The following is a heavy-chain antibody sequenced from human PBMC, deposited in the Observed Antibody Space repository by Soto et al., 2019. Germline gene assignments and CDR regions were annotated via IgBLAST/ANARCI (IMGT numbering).Heavy chain of an antibody. CDR2: IYYSGST. CDR3: ARAVPGSTGTHHSGSGIFYVSPFDY. CDR1: GGSISGYY. J-gene: IGHJ4*02. Sequence: SETLSLTCTVSGGSISGYYWGWIRQPPGKGLEWIGSIYYSGSTYYSPSLKSRLTISVDPSKNQFSLKLTSVTAADTAVYYCARAVPGSTGTHHSGSGIFYVSPFDYWGQGALVTVSS. D-gene: IGHD3-10*01. V-gene: IGHV4-39*07.